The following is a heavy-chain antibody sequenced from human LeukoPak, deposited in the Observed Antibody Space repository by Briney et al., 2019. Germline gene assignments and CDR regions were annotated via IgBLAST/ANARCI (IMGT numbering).Heavy chain of an antibody. Sequence: SETLSLTCTVSGGSISSGSYYWSWIRQPAGKGLEWIGRIYTSGSTNYNPSLKSRVTISVDTSKNQFSLKPSSVTAADTAVYYCARDPPPYYYYMDVWGKGTTVTVSS. V-gene: IGHV4-61*02. CDR2: IYTSGST. CDR1: GGSISSGSYY. J-gene: IGHJ6*03. CDR3: ARDPPPYYYYMDV.